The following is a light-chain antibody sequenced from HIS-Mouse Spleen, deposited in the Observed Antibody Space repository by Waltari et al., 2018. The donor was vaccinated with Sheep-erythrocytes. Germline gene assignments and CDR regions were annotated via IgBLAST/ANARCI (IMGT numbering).Light chain of an antibody. V-gene: IGLV2-23*01. CDR2: EGS. CDR1: SSDVGSYNL. Sequence: QSALTPPASVSGSPGQSITISCTGTSSDVGSYNLVSWYQQHPGKAPKLMIYEGSKRPSGVSKRFSGSKSGNTASLTISGLQAEDEADYYCCSYAGSSTPWVFGGGTKLTVL. CDR3: CSYAGSSTPWV. J-gene: IGLJ3*02.